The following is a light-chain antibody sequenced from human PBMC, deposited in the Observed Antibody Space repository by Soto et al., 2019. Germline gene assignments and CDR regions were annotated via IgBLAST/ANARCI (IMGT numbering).Light chain of an antibody. J-gene: IGLJ3*02. Sequence: QSVLTHPASVSGSPGQSITISCTGASSVIGTHNLVSWYQQRPGKAPKLMIYEVTKRPSGVSDRFSGSKSGNTASLTISGLQAEDEAHYYCCSYSGYWVFGGGTKLTVL. V-gene: IGLV2-23*02. CDR3: CSYSGYWV. CDR2: EVT. CDR1: SSVIGTHNL.